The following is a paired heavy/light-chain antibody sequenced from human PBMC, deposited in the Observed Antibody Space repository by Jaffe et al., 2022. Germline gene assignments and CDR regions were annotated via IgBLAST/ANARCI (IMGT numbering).Heavy chain of an antibody. V-gene: IGHV6-1*01. CDR3: ARARGGTFAY. CDR1: GDTISRNDTA. CDR2: TYGGSQWYN. D-gene: IGHD2-15*01. J-gene: IGHJ4*02. Sequence: QVQLQQSGPRLVKPSQTLSLTCDISGDTISRNDTAWNWFRQSPSRGLEWLGWTYGGSQWYNGHVISVKGRITIDPDTSKNQFSLQLTSVTPEDTAIYYCARARGGTFAYWGQGTPVTVSS.
Light chain of an antibody. CDR2: AAS. V-gene: IGKV3-15*01. CDR1: QTVSKK. CDR3: QQSNAWPWA. J-gene: IGKJ1*01. Sequence: EIVMTQSPATLSVSLGERATLSCRASQTVSKKLAWYQHKPGQAPRLVIYAASTRATGIPARFSGSGSGTEFTLTISSLQSEDFAVYYCQQSNAWPWAFGQGTKVEI.